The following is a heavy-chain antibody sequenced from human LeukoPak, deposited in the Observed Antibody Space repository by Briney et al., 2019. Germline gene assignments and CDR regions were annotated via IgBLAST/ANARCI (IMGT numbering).Heavy chain of an antibody. V-gene: IGHV4-4*07. D-gene: IGHD5-18*01. CDR2: IYTSGST. J-gene: IGHJ4*02. CDR3: AREGIQLWSEGYFDY. Sequence: SETLSLTCTVSGSSISSYYWSWIRQPAGKGLEWIGRIYTSGSTNYNPSLKSRVTMSVDTSKNQFSLKLSSVTAADTAVYYCAREGIQLWSEGYFDYWGQGTLVTVSS. CDR1: GSSISSYY.